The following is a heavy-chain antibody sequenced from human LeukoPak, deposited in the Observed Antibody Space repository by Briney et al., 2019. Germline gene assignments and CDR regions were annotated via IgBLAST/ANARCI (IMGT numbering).Heavy chain of an antibody. CDR3: ARDITMVRGVVPYYYYGMDV. J-gene: IGHJ6*02. D-gene: IGHD3-10*01. CDR2: ISYDGSNK. V-gene: IGHV3-30-3*01. Sequence: GGSLRLSCVASGFTFSSYAMHWVRQAPGKGLEWAAVISYDGSNKYYADSVKGRFTISRDNSKNTLYLQMNSLRAEDTAVYYCARDITMVRGVVPYYYYGMDVWGQGTTVTVSS. CDR1: GFTFSSYA.